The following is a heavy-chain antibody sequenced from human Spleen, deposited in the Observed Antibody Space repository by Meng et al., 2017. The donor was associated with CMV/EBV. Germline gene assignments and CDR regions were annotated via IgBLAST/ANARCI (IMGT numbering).Heavy chain of an antibody. CDR3: AKDPGDY. Sequence: GESLKISCAASGFSFSNYPMHWVRQAPGKGLEWLVVISYDGNNEYYADSVRGRFTISRDNSRNTLYLQMNSLRTDDTALYYCAKDPGDYWGQGTLVTVSS. CDR1: GFSFSNYP. J-gene: IGHJ4*02. V-gene: IGHV3-30-3*01. D-gene: IGHD7-27*01. CDR2: ISYDGNNE.